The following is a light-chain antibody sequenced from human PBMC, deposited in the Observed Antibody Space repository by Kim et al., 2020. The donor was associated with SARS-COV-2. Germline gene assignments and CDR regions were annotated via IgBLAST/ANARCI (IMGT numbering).Light chain of an antibody. CDR2: DAS. CDR1: QSVSSY. V-gene: IGKV3-11*01. J-gene: IGKJ5*01. Sequence: WSPGERANLTCRASQSVSSYLAWYQQKPGQAPRLLIYDASNRATGIPARFSGSGSETDFTLTISSLEPEDFAVYYCQQRSNWPITFGQGTRLEIK. CDR3: QQRSNWPIT.